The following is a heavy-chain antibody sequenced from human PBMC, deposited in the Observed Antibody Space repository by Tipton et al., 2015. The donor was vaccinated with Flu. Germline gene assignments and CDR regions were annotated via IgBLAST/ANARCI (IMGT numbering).Heavy chain of an antibody. CDR2: IYYSGST. V-gene: IGHV4-59*01. CDR1: GGSISSYY. Sequence: LRLSCTVSGGSISSYYWSWIWQPPGKGLEWIGYIYYSGSTNHNPSLKSRVTISVDTSKNQFSLKLSSVTAADTAVYYCARDRPNYYYYGMDVWGQGTTVTVSS. CDR3: ARDRPNYYYYGMDV. J-gene: IGHJ6*02.